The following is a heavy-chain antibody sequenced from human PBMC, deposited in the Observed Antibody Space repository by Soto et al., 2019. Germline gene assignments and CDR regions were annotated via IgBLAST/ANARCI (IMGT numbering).Heavy chain of an antibody. CDR3: AKDGNTGALDYYYGMDV. J-gene: IGHJ6*02. D-gene: IGHD3-16*01. CDR1: GFTFSSYA. CDR2: ITWNSGTI. Sequence: GGSLRLSCAASGFTFSSYAMSWVRQAPGKGLEWVSGITWNSGTIGYAHSVKGRFTISRDNAKNSLYLQMNSLRAEDTALYYCAKDGNTGALDYYYGMDVWGHGTTVTVS. V-gene: IGHV3-9*01.